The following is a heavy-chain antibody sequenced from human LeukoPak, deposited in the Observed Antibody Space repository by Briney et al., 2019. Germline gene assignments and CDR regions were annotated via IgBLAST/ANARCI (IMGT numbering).Heavy chain of an antibody. J-gene: IGHJ4*02. V-gene: IGHV1-18*01. CDR1: GYTFTSYG. D-gene: IGHD3-9*01. Sequence: ASVKVSCKASGYTFTSYGISWVRQAPGQGLEWMGWISAYNGNTNCAQKLQGRVTMTTDTSTSTAYMELRSLRSDDTAVYYCARDHITYYDILTGYYPEAFDYWGQGTLVTVSS. CDR2: ISAYNGNT. CDR3: ARDHITYYDILTGYYPEAFDY.